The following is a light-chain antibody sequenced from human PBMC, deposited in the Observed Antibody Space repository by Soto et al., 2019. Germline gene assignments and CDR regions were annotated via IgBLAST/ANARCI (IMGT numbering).Light chain of an antibody. V-gene: IGLV2-14*01. Sequence: QSVLTQPASVSGSPGQSIAISCTGTSGDVGGYDYVSWYQQHPDKAPKLMIYEVTKRPSRVSNRFSGSKSGNTASLTISGLQPGDEADYYCSSHTSGSTRVFGSGTKVTV. CDR2: EVT. CDR3: SSHTSGSTRV. CDR1: SGDVGGYDY. J-gene: IGLJ1*01.